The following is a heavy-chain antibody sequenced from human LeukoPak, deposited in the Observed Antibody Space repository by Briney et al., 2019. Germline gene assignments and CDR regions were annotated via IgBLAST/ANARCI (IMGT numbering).Heavy chain of an antibody. CDR2: LHGDGIST. Sequence: GGSLRLSCAASGFTLSSYWMHWVRHAPGKGLVWVSRLHGDGISTNYADSVKGRFTISRDNAKNTLYLQMNNLRAEDTAVYYCARVGGKSIAAAEFDYWGQGTLVTVSS. CDR3: ARVGGKSIAAAEFDY. CDR1: GFTLSSYW. D-gene: IGHD6-13*01. J-gene: IGHJ4*02. V-gene: IGHV3-74*01.